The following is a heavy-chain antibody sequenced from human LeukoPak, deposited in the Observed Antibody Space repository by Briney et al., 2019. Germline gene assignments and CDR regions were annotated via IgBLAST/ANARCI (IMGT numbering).Heavy chain of an antibody. CDR3: AREVGGDYGEVFDI. J-gene: IGHJ3*02. CDR2: IGGSSSSI. V-gene: IGHV3-21*01. Sequence: PGGSLRLSCAASGFTCSRYSMNWVRQAPGNGLEWVSSIGGSSSSIYYADSVKGRFTISRDNAKNSLYLQMKSLRAEDTALYYCAREVGGDYGEVFDIWGQGTMVTVSS. D-gene: IGHD4-17*01. CDR1: GFTCSRYS.